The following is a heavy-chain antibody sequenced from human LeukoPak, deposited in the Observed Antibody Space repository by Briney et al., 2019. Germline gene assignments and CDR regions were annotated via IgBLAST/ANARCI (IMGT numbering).Heavy chain of an antibody. D-gene: IGHD2-15*01. CDR2: IKSKAVGETT. CDR3: TTGYCDGGSCYAYDV. V-gene: IGHV3-15*01. CDR1: GFTFRTAW. J-gene: IGHJ3*01. Sequence: GGSLRLSCEASGFTFRTAWMTWVRQAPGKGLEWVGRIKSKAVGETTDYIAPVNGRFIISRDDSKNTVYLQMNSLKPEDTAVYFCTTGYCDGGSCYAYDVWGQGAMVSVSS.